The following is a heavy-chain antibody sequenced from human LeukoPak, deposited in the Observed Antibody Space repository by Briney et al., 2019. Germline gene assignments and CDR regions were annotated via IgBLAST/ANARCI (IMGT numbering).Heavy chain of an antibody. CDR3: ARRWGNIVGVTYEY. Sequence: SETLSLTCTISGSSITSASHSWGWIRQPPGKGLEWIGDIYYTGSTYYSPSLRSRVTMSVHTSENQFSLRLNSVTAVDTAVYYCARRWGNIVGVTYEYWGQGTLVTVSS. V-gene: IGHV4-39*01. J-gene: IGHJ4*02. CDR2: IYYTGST. CDR1: GSSITSASHS. D-gene: IGHD3-16*01.